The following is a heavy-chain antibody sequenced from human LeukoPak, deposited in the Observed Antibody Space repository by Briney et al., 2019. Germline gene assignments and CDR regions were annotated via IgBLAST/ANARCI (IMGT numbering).Heavy chain of an antibody. CDR3: ARVRPPGPYYFDY. V-gene: IGHV3-11*01. CDR1: GFTFSDYY. CDR2: ISSSGSTI. Sequence: GGSLRLSCAASGFTFSDYYMSWIRQAPGKGLEWVSYISSSGSTIYYADSVKGRFTLSRDNAKNSLYLQMNSLRAEDTAVYYCARVRPPGPYYFDYWGQGTLVTVSS. D-gene: IGHD6-6*01. J-gene: IGHJ4*02.